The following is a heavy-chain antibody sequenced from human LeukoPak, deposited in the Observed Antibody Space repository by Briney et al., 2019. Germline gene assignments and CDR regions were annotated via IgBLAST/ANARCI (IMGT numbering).Heavy chain of an antibody. V-gene: IGHV3-23*01. Sequence: GQSLRLSCAASGFTFSSYAMSWVRQAPGQGLEWVSTISASGGTTHYADSVKGRFTISRDNSKKTVYLQMNSLRAEDTAVYYCAKGVQTISSIAAAGMDYWGQGTLVTVSS. CDR2: ISASGGTT. CDR1: GFTFSSYA. J-gene: IGHJ4*02. D-gene: IGHD6-13*01. CDR3: AKGVQTISSIAAAGMDY.